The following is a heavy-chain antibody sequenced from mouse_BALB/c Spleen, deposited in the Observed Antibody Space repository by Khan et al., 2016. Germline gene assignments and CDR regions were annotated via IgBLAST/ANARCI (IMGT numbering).Heavy chain of an antibody. V-gene: IGHV8-12*01. CDR1: GFSLSTSGMS. CDR3: ARRGGDYFDY. J-gene: IGHJ2*01. Sequence: QVTLKESGPGILQPSQTLSLTCSFSGFSLSTSGMSVSWIRQPSGKGLEWLTHIYWDDAKRYNPSLKSRPTISKDTYSNQVFLKITSVDTADAATYFCARRGGDYFDYWGQGTTLTVSS. CDR2: IYWDDAK.